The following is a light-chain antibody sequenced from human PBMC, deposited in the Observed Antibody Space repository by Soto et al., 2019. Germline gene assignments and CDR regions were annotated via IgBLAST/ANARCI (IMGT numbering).Light chain of an antibody. Sequence: SYELTQPPSVSVSPGQTASITCSGDKLGDKYACWYQQKPGQSPVLVIYQDSKRPSGIPERFSGSNSGNTATLTISGTQAMEAADYYWQAWNSSTVVFGGGTKLTVL. CDR3: QAWNSSTVV. CDR1: KLGDKY. J-gene: IGLJ2*01. V-gene: IGLV3-1*01. CDR2: QDS.